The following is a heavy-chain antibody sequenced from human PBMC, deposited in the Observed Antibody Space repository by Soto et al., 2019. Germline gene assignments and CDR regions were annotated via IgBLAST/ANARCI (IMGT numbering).Heavy chain of an antibody. CDR2: IHHSGRT. Sequence: QVQLQESGPGLVKPSGTLSLTCAVSGDSISSDKWWSWVRQPPGKGLEWIGEIHHSGRTNYNPSLKSRVTILVEKSKNQVSLELSSMTAADTAVYYCARGGDWQFDYWAREPWSPSPQ. D-gene: IGHD2-21*02. J-gene: IGHJ4*02. CDR3: ARGGDWQFDY. CDR1: GDSISSDKW. V-gene: IGHV4-4*02.